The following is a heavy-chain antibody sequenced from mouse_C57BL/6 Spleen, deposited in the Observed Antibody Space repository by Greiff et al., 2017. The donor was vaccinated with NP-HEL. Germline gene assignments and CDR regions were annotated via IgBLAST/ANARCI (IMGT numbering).Heavy chain of an antibody. CDR3: ARVMINYAMDY. D-gene: IGHD2-4*01. CDR2: ISDGGSYT. J-gene: IGHJ4*01. CDR1: GFTFSSYA. Sequence: EVQRVESGGGLVKPGGSLKLSCAASGFTFSSYAMSWVRQTPEKRLEWVATISDGGSYTYYPDNVKGRFTISRDNAKNNLYLQMSHLKSEDTAMYYCARVMINYAMDYWGQGTSVTVSS. V-gene: IGHV5-4*01.